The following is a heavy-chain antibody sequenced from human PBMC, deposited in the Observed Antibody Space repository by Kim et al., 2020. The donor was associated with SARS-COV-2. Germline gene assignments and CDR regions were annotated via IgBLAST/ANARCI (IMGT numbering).Heavy chain of an antibody. J-gene: IGHJ6*03. D-gene: IGHD6-19*01. CDR1: GFTFSSYS. CDR3: ARDFEAGRAYYYYMDV. V-gene: IGHV3-21*01. Sequence: GGSLRLSCAASGFTFSSYSMNWVRQAPGKGLEWVSSISSSSSYIYYADSVKGRFTISRDNAKNSLYLQMNSLRAEDTAVYYCARDFEAGRAYYYYMDVWGKGTTVTVSS. CDR2: ISSSSSYI.